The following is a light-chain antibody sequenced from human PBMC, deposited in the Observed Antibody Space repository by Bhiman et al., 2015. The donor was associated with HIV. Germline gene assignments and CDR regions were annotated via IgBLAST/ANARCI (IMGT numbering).Light chain of an antibody. CDR3: SSYTSTSTYV. J-gene: IGLJ1*01. Sequence: QSALTQPASVSGSPGQSINISCTGTSRDVGGYNYVAWYQQHPGKVPKVMIYDVSNRPSGVSNRFSGSKSGNTASLTISGLQAEDEADYYCSSYTSTSTYVFGTGTKLTVL. CDR2: DVS. CDR1: SRDVGGYNY. V-gene: IGLV2-14*03.